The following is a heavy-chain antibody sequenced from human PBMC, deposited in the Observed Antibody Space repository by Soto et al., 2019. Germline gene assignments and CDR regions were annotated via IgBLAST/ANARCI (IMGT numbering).Heavy chain of an antibody. CDR3: ARGRLPVVDIYAKDV. CDR1: GFTVRDHA. J-gene: IGHJ6*02. D-gene: IGHD5-12*01. CDR2: IWDDGSNK. V-gene: IGHV3-30*02. Sequence: WVSLSLSCPASGFTVRDHAMHWVRQAPGKGRERLALIWDDGSNKSYAGSVQGRFPIPRDNSKNMGCLQMNPLRAEDKAGYYCARGRLPVVDIYAKDVSGRGTTVDVA.